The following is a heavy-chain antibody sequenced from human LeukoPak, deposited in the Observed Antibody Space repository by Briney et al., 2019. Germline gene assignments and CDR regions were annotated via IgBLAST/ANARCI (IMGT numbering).Heavy chain of an antibody. D-gene: IGHD6-19*01. CDR1: GYTFTSYY. CDR2: INPTGGST. Sequence: ASVKVSCKASGYTFTSYYMHWVRQAPGEGLEWMGIINPTGGSTSYAQKFQGRVTMTRDTSTSTVYMELRSLRSDDTAVYYCARVTRFTVAGTYAFDIWGQGTMVTVSS. J-gene: IGHJ3*02. CDR3: ARVTRFTVAGTYAFDI. V-gene: IGHV1-46*01.